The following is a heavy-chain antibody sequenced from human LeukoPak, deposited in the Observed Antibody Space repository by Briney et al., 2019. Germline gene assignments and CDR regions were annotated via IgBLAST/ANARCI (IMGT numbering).Heavy chain of an antibody. J-gene: IGHJ4*02. CDR3: ARVRWDAALNNYDY. V-gene: IGHV1-69*06. CDR1: GGTFSSYA. D-gene: IGHD4-23*01. CDR2: IIPIFGTA. Sequence: SVKVSCKASGGTFSSYAISWVRQAPGQGLEWMGGIIPIFGTANYAQKFQGRVTITADKSTSTAYMELSSLRSEDTAVYYCARVRWDAALNNYDYWGQGTLVTVSS.